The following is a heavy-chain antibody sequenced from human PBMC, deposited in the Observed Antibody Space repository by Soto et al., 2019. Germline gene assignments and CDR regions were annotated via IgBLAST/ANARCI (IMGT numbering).Heavy chain of an antibody. V-gene: IGHV4-59*01. D-gene: IGHD6-19*01. CDR1: GGSISSYY. CDR3: ARGLLEWLDTGGAFDI. J-gene: IGHJ3*02. Sequence: SETLSLTCTVSGGSISSYYWSWIRQPPGKGLEWIGYIYYSGSTNYNPSLKSRVTISVDTSKNQFSLKLSSVTAADTAVYYCARGLLEWLDTGGAFDIWGQGTMVTVSS. CDR2: IYYSGST.